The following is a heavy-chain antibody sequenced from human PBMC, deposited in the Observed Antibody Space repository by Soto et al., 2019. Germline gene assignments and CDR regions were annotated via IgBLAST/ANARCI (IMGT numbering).Heavy chain of an antibody. Sequence: QVQLEQSGAEVQKPGSSVKVSCKASGGTLSDHGVAWLRQAPGQGLEWMGGTIPVFNTAKYAQKFQGRVTVTADKFTNIAYMELRSLRSEDTPFYFCARGVYGSGNYYTGPAAFDIWGQGTMVIVSS. D-gene: IGHD3-10*01. CDR1: GGTLSDHG. CDR2: TIPVFNTA. V-gene: IGHV1-69*06. J-gene: IGHJ3*02. CDR3: ARGVYGSGNYYTGPAAFDI.